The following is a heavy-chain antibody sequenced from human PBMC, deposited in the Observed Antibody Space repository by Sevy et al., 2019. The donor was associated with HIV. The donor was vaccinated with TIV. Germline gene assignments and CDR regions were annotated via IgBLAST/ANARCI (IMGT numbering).Heavy chain of an antibody. CDR1: GFTLSDYW. CDR2: INGDGSNT. J-gene: IGHJ6*02. D-gene: IGHD2-21*02. CDR3: AREAVDVRTAPVNYEYGMDV. Sequence: GGSLRLSCAASGFTLSDYWVHWVRQVPGKGLVWVSRINGDGSNTIYADSLKGRFTISRDNAKNTVYLQMKSLRAEDTAVYYGAREAVDVRTAPVNYEYGMDVWGQGTTVTVSS. V-gene: IGHV3-74*01.